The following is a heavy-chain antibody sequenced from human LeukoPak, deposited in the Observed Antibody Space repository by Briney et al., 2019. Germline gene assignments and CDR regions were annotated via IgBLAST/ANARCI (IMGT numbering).Heavy chain of an antibody. CDR1: GFTFSSYA. V-gene: IGHV3-30-3*01. Sequence: GGSLRLSCAASGFTFSSYAMHWVRQAPGKGLEWVAVISYDGSNKYHADSVKGRFTVSRDNSKNTLYLQMNSLRAEDTAVYYCARAVLDAFDIWGQGTMVTVSS. D-gene: IGHD2/OR15-2a*01. CDR2: ISYDGSNK. J-gene: IGHJ3*02. CDR3: ARAVLDAFDI.